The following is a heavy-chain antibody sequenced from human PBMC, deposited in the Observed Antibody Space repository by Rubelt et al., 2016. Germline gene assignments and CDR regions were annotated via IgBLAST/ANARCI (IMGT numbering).Heavy chain of an antibody. J-gene: IGHJ4*02. CDR1: GFTFDHYG. D-gene: IGHD5-18*01. V-gene: IGHV3-20*04. CDR3: ATDRAGYSYGHSSFDY. Sequence: DVQLVESGGRVVRPGGSLTLSCVASGFTFDHYGMSWVRQAPGKGLEWVSGINWVGGNTGYADSVKGRFTISRDKAKMALYLEMNSLRAEDTAVYYCATDRAGYSYGHSSFDYWGQGTQVTVSS. CDR2: INWVGGNT.